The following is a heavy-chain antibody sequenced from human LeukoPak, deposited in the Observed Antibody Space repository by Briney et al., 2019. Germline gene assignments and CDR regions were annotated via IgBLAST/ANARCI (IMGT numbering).Heavy chain of an antibody. CDR2: ISSSSGYT. D-gene: IGHD6-13*01. Sequence: GGSLRLSCVASGFTFSDYYMSWIRQAPGKGLEWVSYISSSSGYTNYAGSVRGRFTISRDNAKNSLYLQMNSLRAEDTAVYYCARPPYSSSWDPGWFDPWGQGTLITVSS. CDR1: GFTFSDYY. CDR3: ARPPYSSSWDPGWFDP. V-gene: IGHV3-11*06. J-gene: IGHJ5*02.